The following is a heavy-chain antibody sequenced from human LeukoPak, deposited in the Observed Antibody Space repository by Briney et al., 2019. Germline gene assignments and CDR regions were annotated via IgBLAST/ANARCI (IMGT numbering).Heavy chain of an antibody. CDR2: INHRGST. CDR3: ARDGRDTSALYNPLRFDY. Sequence: PSETLSLTCGVYGGSFSGYYWSWIRQPPGKGLELIGEINHRGSTNYNPSLKSRVTISVDTSKNQFSLRLSSVTAADTAVYYCARDGRDTSALYNPLRFDYWGQGTLVTVSS. V-gene: IGHV4-34*01. CDR1: GGSFSGYY. D-gene: IGHD1-1*01. J-gene: IGHJ4*02.